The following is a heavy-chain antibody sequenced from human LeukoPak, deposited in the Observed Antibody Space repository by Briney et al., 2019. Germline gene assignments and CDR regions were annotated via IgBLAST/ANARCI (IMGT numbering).Heavy chain of an antibody. Sequence: GGSLRLSCAASGFTFDDNGMSWVRQAPGKGLEWVSGLNWNGGTTGYADSVKGRFTISRDNAKNFLYLQMNSLRAEDTALYYCATHSYYYGSGSYPHYRDYWGQGTLVTVSS. J-gene: IGHJ4*02. CDR2: LNWNGGTT. V-gene: IGHV3-20*04. CDR3: ATHSYYYGSGSYPHYRDY. CDR1: GFTFDDNG. D-gene: IGHD3-10*01.